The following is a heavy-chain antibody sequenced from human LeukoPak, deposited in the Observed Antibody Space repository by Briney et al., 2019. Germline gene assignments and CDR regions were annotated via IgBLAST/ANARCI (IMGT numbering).Heavy chain of an antibody. Sequence: PSETLSLTCTVSGGSISSSSYYWGWIRQPPGKGLEWIGSIYYSGSTYYNPSLKSRVTISVDTSKNQFSLKLSSVTAADTAVYYCARDRYRFLEGFDYWGQGTLVTVSS. CDR2: IYYSGST. V-gene: IGHV4-39*07. D-gene: IGHD3-3*01. J-gene: IGHJ4*02. CDR1: GGSISSSSYY. CDR3: ARDRYRFLEGFDY.